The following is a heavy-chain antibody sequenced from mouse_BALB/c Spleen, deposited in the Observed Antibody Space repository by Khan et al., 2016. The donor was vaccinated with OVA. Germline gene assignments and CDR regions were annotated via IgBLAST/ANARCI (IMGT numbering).Heavy chain of an antibody. J-gene: IGHJ4*01. CDR3: NEGTMSYYYAMDY. CDR2: IDPENGDT. CDR1: GFNIKDYY. V-gene: IGHV14-4*02. Sequence: EVQLQQSGAELVRSGASVKLSCTASGFNIKDYYMHWVKQRPEQGLEWIGWIDPENGDTEYAPKFQGKATMTADTSSNTAYLQLSSLTSEDTAVYYCNEGTMSYYYAMDYWGQGTSVTVSS. D-gene: IGHD1-1*02.